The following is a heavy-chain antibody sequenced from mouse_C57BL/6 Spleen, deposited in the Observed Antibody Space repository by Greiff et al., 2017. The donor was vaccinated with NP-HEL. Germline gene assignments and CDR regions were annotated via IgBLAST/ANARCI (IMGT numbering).Heavy chain of an antibody. Sequence: EVQRVESGGGLVQPGGSLKLSCAASGFTFSDYYMYWVRQTPEKRLEWVAYISNGGGSTYYPDTVKGRFTISRDNAKNTLYLQMSRLKSEDTAMYYCARQDDGYPHYYAMDYWGQGTSVTVSS. J-gene: IGHJ4*01. V-gene: IGHV5-12*01. CDR1: GFTFSDYY. D-gene: IGHD2-3*01. CDR3: ARQDDGYPHYYAMDY. CDR2: ISNGGGST.